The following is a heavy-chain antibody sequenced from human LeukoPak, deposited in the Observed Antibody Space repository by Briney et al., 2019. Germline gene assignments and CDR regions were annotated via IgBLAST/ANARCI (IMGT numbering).Heavy chain of an antibody. D-gene: IGHD4-17*01. CDR2: IYTSGST. Sequence: PSETLSLTCTVSGGSISSGSYYWSWIRQPAGKGLEWIGRIYTSGSTNYNPSLKSRFTISVDTSKNQFSLKLSSVTAADTAVYYCARDHDGDYWYCFDYWGQGTLVTVSS. CDR1: GGSISSGSYY. V-gene: IGHV4-61*02. J-gene: IGHJ4*02. CDR3: ARDHDGDYWYCFDY.